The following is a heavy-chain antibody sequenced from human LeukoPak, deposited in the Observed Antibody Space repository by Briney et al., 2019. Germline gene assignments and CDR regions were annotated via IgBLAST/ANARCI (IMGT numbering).Heavy chain of an antibody. CDR1: GFTFSTYT. CDR3: ASAVDYYGSGSGNWFDS. CDR2: ISSRSSYI. V-gene: IGHV3-21*01. J-gene: IGHJ5*01. D-gene: IGHD3-10*01. Sequence: GGSLRLSCAASGFTFSTYTMNWVRQAPGKGLEWVSSISSRSSYIYYADSVKGRFTISRDNAKNSLYLQMNSLRAEDTAVYYCASAVDYYGSGSGNWFDSWGQGTLVTVSS.